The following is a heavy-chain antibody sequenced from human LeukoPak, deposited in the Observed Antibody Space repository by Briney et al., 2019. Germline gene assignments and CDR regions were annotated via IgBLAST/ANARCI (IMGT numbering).Heavy chain of an antibody. Sequence: SETLSLTCTVSGGSISSGGYYWSWIRQPPGKGLEWIGYIYHSGSTYYNPSLKSRVTISVDWSKNQFSLKLSSVTAADTAVYYCARYSNYVSAFDIWGQGTMVTVSS. J-gene: IGHJ3*02. V-gene: IGHV4-30-2*01. CDR1: GGSISSGGYY. CDR2: IYHSGST. CDR3: ARYSNYVSAFDI. D-gene: IGHD4-11*01.